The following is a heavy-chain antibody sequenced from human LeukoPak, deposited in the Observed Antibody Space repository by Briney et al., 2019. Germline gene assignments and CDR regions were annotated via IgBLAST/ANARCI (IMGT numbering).Heavy chain of an antibody. CDR3: ARDAVNSGFDP. CDR1: GYTFTSYA. J-gene: IGHJ5*02. CDR2: INTNTGNP. V-gene: IGHV7-4-1*02. Sequence: ASVKASCKASGYTFTSYAMNWVRQAPGQGLEWMGWINTNTGNPTYAQGFTGRFVFSLDTSVSTAYLQISSLKAEDTALYYCARDAVNSGFDPWGQGTLVTVSS. D-gene: IGHD3-10*01.